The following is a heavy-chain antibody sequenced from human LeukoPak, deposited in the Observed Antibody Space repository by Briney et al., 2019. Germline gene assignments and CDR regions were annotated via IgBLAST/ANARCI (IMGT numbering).Heavy chain of an antibody. CDR1: GYTFTSYD. J-gene: IGHJ4*02. CDR3: ARGRRFLEWSVDY. CDR2: MNPNSGNT. D-gene: IGHD3-3*01. Sequence: GASVKVSCKASGYTFTSYDINRVRQATGQGLEWMGWMNPNSGNTGYAQKFQGRVTMTRNTSISTAHMELSSLRSEDTAVYYCARGRRFLEWSVDYWGQGTLVTVSS. V-gene: IGHV1-8*01.